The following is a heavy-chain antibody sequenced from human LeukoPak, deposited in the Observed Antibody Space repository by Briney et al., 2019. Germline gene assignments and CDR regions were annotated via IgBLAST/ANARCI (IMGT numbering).Heavy chain of an antibody. J-gene: IGHJ4*03. D-gene: IGHD3-10*01. CDR2: ISGSGGST. CDR3: AKDTLLLWFGGPRGYFDY. Sequence: PGGSLRPSCAASGFTFSSYAMSWVRQAPGKGLEWVSAISGSGGSTYYADSVKGRFTISRDNSKDTLYLQMNSLRAEDTAVYYCAKDTLLLWFGGPRGYFDYWGQGTLVTVSS. V-gene: IGHV3-23*01. CDR1: GFTFSSYA.